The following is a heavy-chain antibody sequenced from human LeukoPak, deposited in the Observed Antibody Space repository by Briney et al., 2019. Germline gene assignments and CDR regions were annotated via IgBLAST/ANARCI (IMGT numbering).Heavy chain of an antibody. CDR3: ARSAGGNYFDY. J-gene: IGHJ4*02. D-gene: IGHD2-8*02. V-gene: IGHV3-21*01. CDR1: GYTFSSYE. Sequence: PGGSLRLSCAASGYTFSSYEMNWVRQAPGKGLEWVSSISSGTNYIFEADSVKGRFTVTKDTALNSLSLQMNSLRADDTAVYYCARSAGGNYFDYWDQGTLVTVSS. CDR2: ISSGTNYI.